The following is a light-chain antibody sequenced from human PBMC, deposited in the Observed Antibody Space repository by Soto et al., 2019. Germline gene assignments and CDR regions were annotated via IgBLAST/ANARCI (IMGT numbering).Light chain of an antibody. V-gene: IGKV1-33*01. CDR2: DAS. J-gene: IGKJ3*01. Sequence: DTQMTQSPSSLSASIGDRVTITCQASQDIGNYLNWYQQKPWKAPKLLVFDASNLQTGVPSRFRRHGSRKHFTITISIHQQEDILTYYWQLHVNLLRFTFGRGIKVYIK. CDR3: QLHVNLLRFT. CDR1: QDIGNY.